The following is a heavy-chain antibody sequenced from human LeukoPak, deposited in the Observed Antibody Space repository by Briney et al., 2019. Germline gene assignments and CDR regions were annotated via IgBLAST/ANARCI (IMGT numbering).Heavy chain of an antibody. D-gene: IGHD6-19*01. CDR3: ARGNGLYSSHFDY. CDR2: ISSSSSYI. J-gene: IGHJ4*02. CDR1: GFTFSSYS. Sequence: GGSLRLSCAASGFTFSSYSMNWVRQAPGKGLEWVSSISSSSSYIYYADSVKGRFTISRDNAKNSLYLQMSSLRAEDTAVYYCARGNGLYSSHFDYWGQGTLVTVSS. V-gene: IGHV3-21*01.